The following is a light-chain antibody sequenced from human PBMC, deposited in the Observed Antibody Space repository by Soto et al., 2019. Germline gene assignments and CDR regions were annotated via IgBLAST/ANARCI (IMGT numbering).Light chain of an antibody. Sequence: QPVLTQPPSASGTPGQRVTISCSGSSSNIGSNYLYWFQQFPGTAPKLLIYRNELRPSGVPDRFSGSKSDTSASLAISGLRSEDEADYYCAAWDDSLSGVVFGGGTKLTVL. V-gene: IGLV1-47*01. CDR1: SSNIGSNY. CDR2: RNE. J-gene: IGLJ2*01. CDR3: AAWDDSLSGVV.